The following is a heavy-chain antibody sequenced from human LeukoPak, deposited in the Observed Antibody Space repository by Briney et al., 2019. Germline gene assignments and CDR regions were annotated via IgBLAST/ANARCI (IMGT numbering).Heavy chain of an antibody. J-gene: IGHJ5*02. D-gene: IGHD3-22*01. CDR1: GYTFTSYG. CDR3: ASETYYYDSSGVGLSWFDP. CDR2: VSGYNGNT. Sequence: ASVKVSCKASGYTFTSYGISWVRQAPGQGLEWMGWVSGYNGNTNYAQKLQGRVTITADESTSTAYMELSSLRSEDTAVYYCASETYYYDSSGVGLSWFDPWGQGTLVTVSS. V-gene: IGHV1-18*01.